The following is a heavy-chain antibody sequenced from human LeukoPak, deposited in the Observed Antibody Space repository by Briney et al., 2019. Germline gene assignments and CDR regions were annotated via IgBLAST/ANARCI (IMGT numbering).Heavy chain of an antibody. CDR3: ARESASVFSMIRGVGWFDP. V-gene: IGHV4-4*07. Sequence: SETLSLTCVVSGGSISNDYWNWIRQPAGRDLEWIGRVHSTGYTDYNPSLTSRVTMSDDTSRNQFSLNLKSVTAADTAVYYCARESASVFSMIRGVGWFDPWGQGTLVTVSS. D-gene: IGHD3-10*01. J-gene: IGHJ5*02. CDR1: GGSISNDY. CDR2: VHSTGYT.